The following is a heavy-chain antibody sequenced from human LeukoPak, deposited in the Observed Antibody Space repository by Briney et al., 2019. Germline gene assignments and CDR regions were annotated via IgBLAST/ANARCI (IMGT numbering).Heavy chain of an antibody. V-gene: IGHV4-59*01. CDR2: MYYSGST. Sequence: SETLSLTCTVSGGSISSYSWGWIRQPPGKGLEWIGNMYYSGSTDYNPSLKIRVTISVDTSKNQFSLKLSSVTAADTAVYYCARGWSYYGSSGFSRYYFDYWGQGTLVTVSS. J-gene: IGHJ4*02. D-gene: IGHD3-22*01. CDR3: ARGWSYYGSSGFSRYYFDY. CDR1: GGSISSYS.